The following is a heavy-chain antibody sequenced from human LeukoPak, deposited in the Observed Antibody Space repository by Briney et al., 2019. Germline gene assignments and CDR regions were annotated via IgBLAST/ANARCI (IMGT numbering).Heavy chain of an antibody. CDR2: IYRGYGDT. J-gene: IGHJ3*02. V-gene: IGHV5-51*01. CDR1: GDSFTSYW. CDR3: ARHGTIFGAGKSDPFDI. Sequence: GESLKISCKSSGDSFTSYWIVWVRQMPGKGLEGMVIIYRGYGDTIYNPSFQGKVSISANKSMGTAYLQWINRMAADTTIYYCARHGTIFGAGKSDPFDIWGQGTMVTVSS. D-gene: IGHD3-3*01.